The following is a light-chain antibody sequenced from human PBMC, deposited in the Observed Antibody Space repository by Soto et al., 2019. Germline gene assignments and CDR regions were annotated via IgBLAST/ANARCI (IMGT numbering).Light chain of an antibody. V-gene: IGKV1-5*01. CDR3: QQYDTYPLT. Sequence: DVQLTQCPSSLSASVGDRVTITCRASQSINNWLAWYQQKPGKAPKFLIYDASTLETGVPSRFSGSASGTEFTLTISGLQPEDVASYYCQQYDTYPLTFGGGTKVDIK. CDR1: QSINNW. CDR2: DAS. J-gene: IGKJ4*01.